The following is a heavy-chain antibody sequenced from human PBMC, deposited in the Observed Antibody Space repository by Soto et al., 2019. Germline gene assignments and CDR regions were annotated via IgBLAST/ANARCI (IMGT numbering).Heavy chain of an antibody. CDR3: AREGAVAVGGAFYYNGMDV. V-gene: IGHV1-18*04. Sequence: ASVKVSCQASGYGFTTYGISWVRQAPGQGLEWMGWISAYNGNTNYAQKLQGRVTMTTDTSTSTAYMEVRSLRSDDTAVYYCAREGAVAVGGAFYYNGMDVWGQGTTVTVSS. J-gene: IGHJ6*02. D-gene: IGHD6-19*01. CDR1: GYGFTTYG. CDR2: ISAYNGNT.